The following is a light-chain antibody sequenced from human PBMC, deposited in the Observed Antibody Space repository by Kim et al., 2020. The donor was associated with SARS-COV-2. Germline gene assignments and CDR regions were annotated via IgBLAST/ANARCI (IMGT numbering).Light chain of an antibody. CDR3: QQYYSYPLT. J-gene: IGKJ4*01. Sequence: ASTGDRVTITCRASQGVNTYLAWYQQKPGKAPNLLIYAASTLQSGVPSRFSSSGSGTEFTLTISSLQSEDFATYYCQQYYSYPLTFGGGTKVDIK. CDR1: QGVNTY. CDR2: AAS. V-gene: IGKV1-8*01.